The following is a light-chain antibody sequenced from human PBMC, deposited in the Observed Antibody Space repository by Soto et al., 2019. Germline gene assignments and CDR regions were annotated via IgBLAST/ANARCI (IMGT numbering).Light chain of an antibody. Sequence: QSALTQPASVSGSPGQSITISCTGTSSDVGGYNYVSWYQQLPGKAPKLMIYDVSNRPSGVSNRFSGSKSGNTASLTISGLQAEDEADYYCSSYTSSSTLAVFGGGTKLTVL. CDR1: SSDVGGYNY. V-gene: IGLV2-14*01. J-gene: IGLJ2*01. CDR3: SSYTSSSTLAV. CDR2: DVS.